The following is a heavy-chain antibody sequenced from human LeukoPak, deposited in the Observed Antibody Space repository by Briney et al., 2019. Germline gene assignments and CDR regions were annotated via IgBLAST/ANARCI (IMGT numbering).Heavy chain of an antibody. D-gene: IGHD3-22*01. CDR1: GFTFSSHG. CDR3: ARDGGYHSSGPFDY. Sequence: PGGSLRLSCAASGFTFSSHGMHRVRQAPGKGLEWVSIIWYDGSDEYYADSVKGRFTISRDNSKNTLYLQMNSLRAEDTAVYYCARDGGYHSSGPFDYWGQGTLVTVSS. V-gene: IGHV3-33*01. J-gene: IGHJ4*02. CDR2: IWYDGSDE.